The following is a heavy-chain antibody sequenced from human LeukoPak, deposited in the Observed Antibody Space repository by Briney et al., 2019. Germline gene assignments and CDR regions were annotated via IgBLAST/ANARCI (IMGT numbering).Heavy chain of an antibody. J-gene: IGHJ5*02. V-gene: IGHV1-8*01. CDR2: MNPNSGNT. Sequence: GASVKVSCKASGYTFTSYDINWVRQATGQGLEWMGWMNPNSGNTGYAQKFQGRVTMNRNPSISTDYMELSSLSSEDTAVYYCARARSYRYCSGGSCYSKYNWFDPWGQGTLVTVSS. D-gene: IGHD2-15*01. CDR1: GYTFTSYD. CDR3: ARARSYRYCSGGSCYSKYNWFDP.